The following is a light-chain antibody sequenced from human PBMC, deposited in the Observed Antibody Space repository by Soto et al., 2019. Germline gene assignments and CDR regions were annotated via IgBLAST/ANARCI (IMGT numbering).Light chain of an antibody. J-gene: IGKJ2*01. CDR3: QQYNGYYT. Sequence: DIQMTQSPSTLSASEGDRVTITCRASQSISIWLAWYQQKPGKAPKLLIDKASSLERGVPSRFSGSGSGTEFTLTISSLQPDDFATYDCQQYNGYYTFGQGTKLEIK. V-gene: IGKV1-5*03. CDR2: KAS. CDR1: QSISIW.